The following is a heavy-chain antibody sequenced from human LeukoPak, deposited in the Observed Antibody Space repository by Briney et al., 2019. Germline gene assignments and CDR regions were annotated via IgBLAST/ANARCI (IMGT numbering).Heavy chain of an antibody. D-gene: IGHD4-11*01. V-gene: IGHV4-4*08. CDR1: GGSITGYY. Sequence: SETLSLTCTVSGGSITGYYWSWIRQPPGKGLEWIGCIYISGNTNYNPSLKSRVTISVDTSKNQFSLKLSSVTAAETAVYYCARDDYSNNFAFDIWGQGTTVTVSS. J-gene: IGHJ3*02. CDR3: ARDDYSNNFAFDI. CDR2: IYISGNT.